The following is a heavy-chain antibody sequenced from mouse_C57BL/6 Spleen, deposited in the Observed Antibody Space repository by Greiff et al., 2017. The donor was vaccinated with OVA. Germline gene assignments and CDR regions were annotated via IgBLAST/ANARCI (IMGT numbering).Heavy chain of an antibody. J-gene: IGHJ4*01. D-gene: IGHD1-1*01. CDR2: IYPGDGDT. CDR3: ARLDYGRNAMDY. Sequence: VKLQESGPELVKPGASVKISCKASGYAFSSSWMNWVKQRPGKGLEWIGRIYPGDGDTNYNGKFKGKATLTADKSSSTAYMQLSSLTSEDSAVYFCARLDYGRNAMDYWGQGTSVTVSS. V-gene: IGHV1-82*01. CDR1: GYAFSSSW.